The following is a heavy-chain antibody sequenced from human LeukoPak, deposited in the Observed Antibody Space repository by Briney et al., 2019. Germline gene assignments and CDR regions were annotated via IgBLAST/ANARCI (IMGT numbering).Heavy chain of an antibody. CDR3: AGLRYSSGWYYY. CDR1: GGSFSGYY. V-gene: IGHV4-34*01. Sequence: SETLSLTCAVYGGSFSGYYWSWIRQPPGKGREWIGEINHIGSTNYNPSLKSRVTISVDTSKNQFSLKLSSVTAADTAVYYCAGLRYSSGWYYYWGQGTLVTVSS. CDR2: INHIGST. D-gene: IGHD6-19*01. J-gene: IGHJ4*02.